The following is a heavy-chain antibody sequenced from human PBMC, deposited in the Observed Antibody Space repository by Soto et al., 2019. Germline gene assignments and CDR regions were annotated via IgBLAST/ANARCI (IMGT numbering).Heavy chain of an antibody. Sequence: PGGSLRRYCAASGCTFSNFAMNWVRQAPGKGLEWVSAISNSFSDGNTHYADSVKGRFTISRDNDKNTVFLEIDSLRAEDTAVYYCAKVFSPEGGNYFDHWGPGTLVTVSS. V-gene: IGHV3-23*01. CDR1: GCTFSNFA. CDR3: AKVFSPEGGNYFDH. J-gene: IGHJ4*02. CDR2: ISNSFSDGNT.